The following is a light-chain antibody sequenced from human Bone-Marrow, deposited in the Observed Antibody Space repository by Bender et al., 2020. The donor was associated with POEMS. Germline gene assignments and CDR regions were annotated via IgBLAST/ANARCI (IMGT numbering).Light chain of an antibody. Sequence: QSALTQPPSASGSPGQSVTISCTGTRSDVGGYNYVSWYQHHPGKAPKLMIYEVSKRPSGVPDRFSGSKTGNAASLTVSGLQAEDEAHYYCSSYAGSNNLVFGGGTELTVL. CDR3: SSYAGSNNLV. V-gene: IGLV2-8*01. CDR2: EVS. CDR1: RSDVGGYNY. J-gene: IGLJ2*01.